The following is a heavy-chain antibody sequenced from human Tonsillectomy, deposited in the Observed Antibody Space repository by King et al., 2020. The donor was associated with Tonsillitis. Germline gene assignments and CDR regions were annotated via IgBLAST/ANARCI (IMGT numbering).Heavy chain of an antibody. CDR3: ARDVPMAIVGNIYYYYYYMDV. V-gene: IGHV1-18*01. Sequence: QLVQSGAEVKKPGASVKVSCKASGYTFTSYGISWVRQAPGQGLEWMGWISAYNGNTNYAQKLQGRVTMTTDTSTSTAYMELRSLRSDDTAVYYCARDVPMAIVGNIYYYYYYMDVWGKGTTVTVSS. D-gene: IGHD3-22*01. CDR1: GYTFTSYG. CDR2: ISAYNGNT. J-gene: IGHJ6*03.